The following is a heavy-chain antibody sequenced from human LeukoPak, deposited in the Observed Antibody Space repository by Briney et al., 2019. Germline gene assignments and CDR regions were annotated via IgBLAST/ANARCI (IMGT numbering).Heavy chain of an antibody. D-gene: IGHD3-9*01. J-gene: IGHJ4*02. V-gene: IGHV3-21*01. CDR3: AGVDYDILTGYVDY. CDR2: ISSSSSYI. CDR1: GFTFSSYS. Sequence: GGSLRLSCAASGFTFSSYSMNWVRQAPGKGLEWVSSISSSSSYIYYADSVKGRFTISRDNAKNSLYLQMNSLRAEDTAVYYCAGVDYDILTGYVDYWGQGTLVTVSS.